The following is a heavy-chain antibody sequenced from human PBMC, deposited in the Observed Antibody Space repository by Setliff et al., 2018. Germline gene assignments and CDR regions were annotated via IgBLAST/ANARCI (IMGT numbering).Heavy chain of an antibody. CDR1: GGSFSCYY. D-gene: IGHD3-9*01. Sequence: PSETLSLTCAVYGGSFSCYYWNWIRQAPGKGLEWIGYIYTSGSTNYNPSLKSRVTISLDTSKNQFSLKLSFVTAADTAVYYCARHPTGFPNWFDVWGQGTLVTVSS. CDR3: ARHPTGFPNWFDV. CDR2: IYTSGST. V-gene: IGHV4-59*08. J-gene: IGHJ5*02.